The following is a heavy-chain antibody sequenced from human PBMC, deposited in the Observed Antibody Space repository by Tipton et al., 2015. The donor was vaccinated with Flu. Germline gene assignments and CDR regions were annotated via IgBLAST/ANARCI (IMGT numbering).Heavy chain of an antibody. Sequence: TLSLTCTVSGGSISSSSYYWGWIRQPPGKGLEWIGSIYYSGSTYYNPSLKSRVTISVDTSKNQFSLTLSSVTAADTAVYYCARDGLWFGETNWFDPWGQGTLVTVSS. CDR2: IYYSGST. D-gene: IGHD3-10*01. V-gene: IGHV4-39*07. CDR1: GGSISSSSYY. CDR3: ARDGLWFGETNWFDP. J-gene: IGHJ5*02.